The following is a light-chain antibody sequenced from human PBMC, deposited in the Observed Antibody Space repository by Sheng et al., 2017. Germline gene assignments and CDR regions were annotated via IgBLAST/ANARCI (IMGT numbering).Light chain of an antibody. CDR2: DAS. J-gene: IGKJ4*01. CDR3: QQRTNWPLT. Sequence: EIVLTQSPATLSLSPGERATLSCSATQSISSSLAWYQQKPGQAPRLLIYDASNRATGIPDRFSGGGSGTDFTLTISSLEPEDFAVYYCQQRTNWPLTFGGGTKVEIK. CDR1: QSISSS. V-gene: IGKV3-11*01.